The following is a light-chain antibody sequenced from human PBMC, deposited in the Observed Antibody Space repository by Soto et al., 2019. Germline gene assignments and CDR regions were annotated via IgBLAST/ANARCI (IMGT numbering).Light chain of an antibody. J-gene: IGKJ1*01. Sequence: DIQMTQSPSTLSGSVGDRVTITCRASQTISSWLAWYQQKPGKAPKLLIYKASTLKSGVPPRFSGSGSGTEFTLTISSLQPDDFATYYCQHHNSYSEAFGQGTKVDIK. CDR3: QHHNSYSEA. V-gene: IGKV1-5*03. CDR2: KAS. CDR1: QTISSW.